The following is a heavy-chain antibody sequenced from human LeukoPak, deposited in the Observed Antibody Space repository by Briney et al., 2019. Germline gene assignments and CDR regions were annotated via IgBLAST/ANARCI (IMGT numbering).Heavy chain of an antibody. V-gene: IGHV1-2*02. Sequence: ASVKVSCKASGYTFTSYYMHWVRQAPGQGLEWMGWINPNSGGTNYAQKFQGRVTMTRDTSISTAYMELSRLRSDDTAVYYCARAGGGTRIGYCSGGSCRKQAGSPYGDYDYWGQGTLVTVSS. CDR3: ARAGGGTRIGYCSGGSCRKQAGSPYGDYDY. CDR2: INPNSGGT. J-gene: IGHJ4*02. D-gene: IGHD2-15*01. CDR1: GYTFTSYY.